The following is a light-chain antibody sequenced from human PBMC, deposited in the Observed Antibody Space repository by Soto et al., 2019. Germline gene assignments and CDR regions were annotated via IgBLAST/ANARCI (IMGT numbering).Light chain of an antibody. J-gene: IGLJ3*02. CDR3: HSDDSSLSGWV. CDR2: GNS. CDR1: SSNIGASSD. V-gene: IGLV1-40*01. Sequence: QSVLTQPPSVSGAPGQRVTISCTGSSSNIGASSDVHWYQQLPGTAPKLLLYGNSNRPAGVPDRFSGSKSGTSASLDITGLQAEDHADYYCHSDDSSLSGWVFGGGTKLTVL.